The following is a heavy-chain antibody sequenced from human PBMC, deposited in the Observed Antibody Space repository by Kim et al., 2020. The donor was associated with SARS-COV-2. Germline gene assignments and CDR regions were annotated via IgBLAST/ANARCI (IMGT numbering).Heavy chain of an antibody. D-gene: IGHD5-12*01. J-gene: IGHJ4*02. CDR1: GFTFSNYG. CDR2: MSYEGTKK. Sequence: GGSLRLSCAASGFTFSNYGMHWVRQAPGKGLEWVAFMSYEGTKKMYSDSVKGRFTISRDNSKNTLFLQMNSLRADDTALYYCARGRPSYSAYEDIDYWGQGTLVTVSS. CDR3: ARGRPSYSAYEDIDY. V-gene: IGHV3-30*03.